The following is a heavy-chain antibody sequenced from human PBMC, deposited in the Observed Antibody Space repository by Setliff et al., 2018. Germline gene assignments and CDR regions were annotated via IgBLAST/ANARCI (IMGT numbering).Heavy chain of an antibody. D-gene: IGHD5-18*01. CDR1: GYTFRNYA. Sequence: GASVKVSCKASGYTFRNYAFAWVRQAPGQGLEWVGWICVYNGDTNYAQKFQGRVTLTTDTSTSTAYMELRSLTSDDSAFYYCARAPSMELVTIRTNSWFTYWGQGTLVTVSS. CDR2: ICVYNGDT. V-gene: IGHV1-18*01. CDR3: ARAPSMELVTIRTNSWFTY. J-gene: IGHJ4*02.